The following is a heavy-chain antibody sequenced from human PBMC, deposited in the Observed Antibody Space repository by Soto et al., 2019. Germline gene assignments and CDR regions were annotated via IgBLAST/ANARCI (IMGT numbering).Heavy chain of an antibody. CDR1: GFNFSSYE. CDR3: ARGGLGLAEAASDY. CDR2: ISSSGSTI. J-gene: IGHJ4*02. D-gene: IGHD6-13*01. Sequence: GGSQRLSCADSGFNFSSYEMNWVRQSPGKGLEWVSYISSSGSTIYYADSVKGRFTISRDNAKNSLCLQMNSLRDEDTAVYYCARGGLGLAEAASDYWVQGALVTVSS. V-gene: IGHV3-48*03.